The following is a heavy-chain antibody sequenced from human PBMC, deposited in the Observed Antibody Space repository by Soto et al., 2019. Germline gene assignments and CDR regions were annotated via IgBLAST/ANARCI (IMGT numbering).Heavy chain of an antibody. CDR2: ISSSSSYI. Sequence: GGSLRLSCAASGFTFSSYSMNWVRQAPGKGLEWVSSISSSSSYIYYADSVKGRFTISRDNAKNSLYLQMNSLRAEDTAVYYCARDDPGQANWFDPWGQGTLVTVSS. CDR3: ARDDPGQANWFDP. J-gene: IGHJ5*02. V-gene: IGHV3-21*01. CDR1: GFTFSSYS.